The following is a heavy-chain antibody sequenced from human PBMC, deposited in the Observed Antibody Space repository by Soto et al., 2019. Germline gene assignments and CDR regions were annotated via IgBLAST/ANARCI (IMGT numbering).Heavy chain of an antibody. D-gene: IGHD3-10*01. CDR2: ISPSGTT. V-gene: IGHV4-34*01. Sequence: QVQLQQWGAGLLKPSETLSLTCAVYGGSFSGYYCTWFRQPPGKGLEWIGEISPSGTTKYIPSLKSRVTISADPSKNQFSLKVTSVTAADTAVYYCVTSLWFGTQPEIWGQGALVTVSS. CDR3: VTSLWFGTQPEI. J-gene: IGHJ4*02. CDR1: GGSFSGYY.